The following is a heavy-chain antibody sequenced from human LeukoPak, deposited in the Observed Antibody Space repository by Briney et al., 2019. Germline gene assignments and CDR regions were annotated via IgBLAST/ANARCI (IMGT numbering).Heavy chain of an antibody. CDR2: INPSGGST. CDR3: ARDGGRDGSGSVSNFFDY. CDR1: GYTFTSYY. D-gene: IGHD3-10*01. V-gene: IGHV1-46*01. J-gene: IGHJ4*02. Sequence: ASVKVSCKASGYTFTSYYIHWVRQAPGQGLEWMGIINPSGGSTSYAQKFQGRVTMTSDTSTSTVYMELSSLRSEDTAVYYCARDGGRDGSGSVSNFFDYWGQGTQVTVSS.